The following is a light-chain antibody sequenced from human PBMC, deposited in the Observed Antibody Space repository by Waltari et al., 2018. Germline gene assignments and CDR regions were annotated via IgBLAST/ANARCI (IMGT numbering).Light chain of an antibody. V-gene: IGKV4-1*01. J-gene: IGKJ4*01. Sequence: DTVMTQSPDSLAVSLGERATVNCKSSQSVLSTSNNKNYLAWYQQKAGQSPKLLIYWASNRESGVPDRFSGSGSGTDFTLTISSLQAEDVAVYYCQQYYGSPLTFGGGTKVEIK. CDR1: QSVLSTSNNKNY. CDR3: QQYYGSPLT. CDR2: WAS.